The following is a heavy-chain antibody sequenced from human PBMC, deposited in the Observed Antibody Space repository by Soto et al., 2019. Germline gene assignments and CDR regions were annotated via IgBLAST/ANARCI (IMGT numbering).Heavy chain of an antibody. V-gene: IGHV3-33*01. CDR1: GFTFSSYG. D-gene: IGHD3-10*01. CDR2: IWYDGSNK. J-gene: IGHJ6*03. Sequence: PGGSLRLSCAASGFTFSSYGMHWVRQAPGKGLEWVAVIWYDGSNKYYADSVKGRFTISRDNSKNTLYLQMNSLRAEDTAVYYCARGLRMVRGDSYYMDVWGKGTTVTVSS. CDR3: ARGLRMVRGDSYYMDV.